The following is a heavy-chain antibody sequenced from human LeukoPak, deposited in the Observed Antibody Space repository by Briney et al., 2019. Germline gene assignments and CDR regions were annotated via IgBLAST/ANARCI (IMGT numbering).Heavy chain of an antibody. CDR2: MNPNSGNT. V-gene: IGHV1-8*01. J-gene: IGHJ3*02. CDR3: AGAPPRMDIVVVPAAAHDAFDI. CDR1: GYTFTSYD. D-gene: IGHD2-2*03. Sequence: ASVKVSCKASGYTFTSYDINWVRQATGQGLEWMGWMNPNSGNTGYAQKFQGRVTMTRNTSISTAYMELSSLRSEDTAVYYCAGAPPRMDIVVVPAAAHDAFDIWGQGTMVTVSS.